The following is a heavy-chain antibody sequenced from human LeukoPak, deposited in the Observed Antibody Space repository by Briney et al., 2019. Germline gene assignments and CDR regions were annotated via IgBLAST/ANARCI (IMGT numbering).Heavy chain of an antibody. Sequence: ASVKVSCKASGYTFTGYYMHWVRQAPGQGLEWMGWISAYNGNTNYAQKLQGRVTMTTDTSTSTAYMELRSLRSDDTAVYYCARGHRSGYSYGYQVEYNWFDPWGQGTLVTVSS. CDR2: ISAYNGNT. CDR1: GYTFTGYY. D-gene: IGHD5-18*01. V-gene: IGHV1-18*04. CDR3: ARGHRSGYSYGYQVEYNWFDP. J-gene: IGHJ5*02.